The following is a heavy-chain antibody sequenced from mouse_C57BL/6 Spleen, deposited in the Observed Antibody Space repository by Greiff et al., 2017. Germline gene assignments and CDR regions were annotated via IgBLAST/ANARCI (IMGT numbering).Heavy chain of an antibody. V-gene: IGHV5-4*01. CDR3: ARDPYDGYYVGGYYFDY. J-gene: IGHJ2*01. D-gene: IGHD2-3*01. CDR2: ISDGGSYT. Sequence: DVHLVESGGGLVKPGGSLKLSCVASGFTFSSYAMSWVRQTPEKRLEWVATISDGGSYTYYPDNVKGRFTISRDNAKNNLYLQMSHLKSEDTAMYYCARDPYDGYYVGGYYFDYWGQGTTLTVSS. CDR1: GFTFSSYA.